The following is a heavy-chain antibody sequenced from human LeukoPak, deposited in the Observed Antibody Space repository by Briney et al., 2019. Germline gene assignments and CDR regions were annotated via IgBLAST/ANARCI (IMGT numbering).Heavy chain of an antibody. CDR1: GFTFSSYS. CDR2: ISSSSSYI. J-gene: IGHJ4*02. V-gene: IGHV3-21*01. CDR3: ARGGYRPFHSVDY. Sequence: PGGSLRLSCAASGFTFSSYSMNWVRQAPGKGLEWVSSISSSSSYIYYADSVKGRFTISRDNAKNSLYLQMNSLRAEDTAVYYCARGGYRPFHSVDYWGQGTLVIVSS. D-gene: IGHD1-1*01.